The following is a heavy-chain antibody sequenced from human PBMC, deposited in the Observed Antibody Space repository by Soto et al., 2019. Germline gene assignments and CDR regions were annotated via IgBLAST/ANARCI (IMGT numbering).Heavy chain of an antibody. CDR1: GGTFSSYA. V-gene: IGHV1-69*12. CDR2: ITPIFGAA. J-gene: IGHJ5*02. D-gene: IGHD6-6*01. CDR3: ARDGIAARPIAWFDP. Sequence: QVQLVQSGAEVKKPGSSVKVSCKASGGTFSSYAIRWVRQAPGQVLEWLGGITPIFGAADYAQKFQGRVTITADESTRTAYMELSSLRCEATAVYYCARDGIAARPIAWFDPWGQGTLVTVSS.